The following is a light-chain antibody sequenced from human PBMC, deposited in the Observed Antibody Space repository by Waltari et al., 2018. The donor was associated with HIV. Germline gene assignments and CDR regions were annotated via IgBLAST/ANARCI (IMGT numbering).Light chain of an antibody. V-gene: IGLV3-19*01. CDR3: NSRDSSGNHVV. CDR2: GKN. J-gene: IGLJ2*01. Sequence: SSELTQDPAVSVALGQKVRITCQGDSLRSYYASWYQQKPGQAPVLVIYGKNNRPSGIPDRFSGSSSRNTASLTITGAQAEDEADYYCNSRDSSGNHVVFGGGTKLTVL. CDR1: SLRSYY.